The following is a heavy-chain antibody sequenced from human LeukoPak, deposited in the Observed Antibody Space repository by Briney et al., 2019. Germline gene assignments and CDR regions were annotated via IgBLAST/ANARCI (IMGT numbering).Heavy chain of an antibody. D-gene: IGHD5-12*01. CDR3: ARGRGSTGYDLYDY. CDR2: IKQDASEK. Sequence: GGSLRLSCAASGFTFSSYWMAWVRQTRGKGLEWGANIKQDASEKYYVDSVKGRFTISRDNAQNSFYLQMNSLRAEDTAVYYCARGRGSTGYDLYDYWGQGTLVTASS. V-gene: IGHV3-7*01. CDR1: GFTFSSYW. J-gene: IGHJ4*02.